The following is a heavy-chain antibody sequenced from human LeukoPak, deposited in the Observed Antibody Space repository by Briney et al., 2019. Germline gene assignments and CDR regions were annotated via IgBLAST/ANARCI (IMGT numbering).Heavy chain of an antibody. D-gene: IGHD4-23*01. Sequence: SXXVSCKASGGTFSSYTISWVRQAPGQGLEWMGRIIPILGIANYAQKFQGRVTITADKSTSAAYMELSSLRSEDTAVYYCARIDYGGNSGTAYWGQGTLVTVSS. CDR3: ARIDYGGNSGTAY. J-gene: IGHJ4*02. CDR1: GGTFSSYT. CDR2: IIPILGIA. V-gene: IGHV1-69*02.